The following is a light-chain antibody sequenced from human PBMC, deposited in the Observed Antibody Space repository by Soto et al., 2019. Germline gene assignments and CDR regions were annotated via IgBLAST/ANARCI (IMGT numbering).Light chain of an antibody. V-gene: IGKV3-20*01. Sequence: EIVLTQSPGTLSLSPGERATLSCRASQSVRSNSLAWYQQKPGQAPRLLIYGASTRATGIPERFSGSGSGTDFTLTITRLKPEDFAVFYCQQYNRSPPTFGGGTNMEIK. CDR3: QQYNRSPPT. CDR1: QSVRSNS. J-gene: IGKJ4*01. CDR2: GAS.